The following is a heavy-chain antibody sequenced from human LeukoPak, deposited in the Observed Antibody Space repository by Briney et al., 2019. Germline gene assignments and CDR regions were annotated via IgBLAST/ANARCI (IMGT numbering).Heavy chain of an antibody. CDR3: ARARRSLGVGLFGEYEDY. J-gene: IGHJ4*02. D-gene: IGHD3-10*02. CDR2: INPKSGGT. V-gene: IGHV1-2*02. CDR1: GYTLTGYY. Sequence: ASVKVSCEASGYTLTGYYVHWVRQVPGQGLEWMGWINPKSGGTKYAQIFEGRVTMTSDTSISTAYMELSRLTSDDTAVYYCARARRSLGVGLFGEYEDYWGQGTLVTVSS.